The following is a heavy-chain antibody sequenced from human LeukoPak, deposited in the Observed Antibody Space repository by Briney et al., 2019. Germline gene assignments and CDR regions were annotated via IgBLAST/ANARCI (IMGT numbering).Heavy chain of an antibody. V-gene: IGHV3-74*01. D-gene: IGHD4-11*01. Sequence: GGSLRLSCAASGFAFSSYWMHWVRQAPGKGLVWDSRINSDGSSTTYADSVQGRFTISRDNAKNTLYLQMNSLRADDTAVYYCARSVYSYYANWFDPWGQGTLVTVSS. CDR1: GFAFSSYW. J-gene: IGHJ5*02. CDR3: ARSVYSYYANWFDP. CDR2: INSDGSST.